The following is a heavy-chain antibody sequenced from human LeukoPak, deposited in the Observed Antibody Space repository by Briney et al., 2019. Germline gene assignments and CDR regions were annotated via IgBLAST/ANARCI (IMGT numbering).Heavy chain of an antibody. J-gene: IGHJ4*02. D-gene: IGHD3-22*01. CDR2: IIPIFGTA. V-gene: IGHV1-69*01. CDR1: GGTFSSYA. CDR3: ARLGSYYDSSGYPHE. Sequence: SVKVSCKASGGTFSSYAISWVRQAPGQGLEWMGGIIPIFGTANYAQKFQGRVTITADESASTAYMELSSLRSEDTAVYYCARLGSYYDSSGYPHEWGQGTLVTVSS.